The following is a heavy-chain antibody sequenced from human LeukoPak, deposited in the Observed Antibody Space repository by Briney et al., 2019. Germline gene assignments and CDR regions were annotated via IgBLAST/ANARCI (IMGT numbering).Heavy chain of an antibody. J-gene: IGHJ4*02. Sequence: ASVKVSCKASGYTFTSYGISWVRQAPGQGLEWMGWISAYNGNTNYAQKFQGRVTMTRDTSISTAYMELSRLRSDDTAVYYCASWDTAMGRFDYWGQGTLVTVSS. CDR3: ASWDTAMGRFDY. CDR1: GYTFTSYG. CDR2: ISAYNGNT. V-gene: IGHV1-18*01. D-gene: IGHD5-18*01.